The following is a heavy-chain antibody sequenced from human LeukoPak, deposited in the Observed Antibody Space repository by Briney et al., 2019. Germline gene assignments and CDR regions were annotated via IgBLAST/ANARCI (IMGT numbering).Heavy chain of an antibody. J-gene: IGHJ4*02. CDR3: ASSSGYSGNDY. CDR2: IYSGGST. D-gene: IGHD5-12*01. CDR1: GFTVSSNY. V-gene: IGHV3-53*01. Sequence: GGSLRLSCAASGFTVSSNYMSWVRQAPGKGLEWVSVIYSGGSTYYADSVKGRFTISRDNSKNTRYLQMNSLRAEDTAVYYCASSSGYSGNDYWGQGTLVTVSS.